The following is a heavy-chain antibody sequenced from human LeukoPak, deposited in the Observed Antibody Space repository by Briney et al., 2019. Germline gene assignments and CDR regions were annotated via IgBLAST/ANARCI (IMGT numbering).Heavy chain of an antibody. Sequence: ASVKVSCKASGYTFTGYYMHWVRQAPGQGLEWMGWINPNSGGTIYAQKFQGRVTMTRDTSISTAYMELSRLRSDDTAVYYCASALGLELHDAFDIWGQGTMVTVSS. CDR3: ASALGLELHDAFDI. J-gene: IGHJ3*02. CDR1: GYTFTGYY. V-gene: IGHV1-2*02. CDR2: INPNSGGT. D-gene: IGHD1-7*01.